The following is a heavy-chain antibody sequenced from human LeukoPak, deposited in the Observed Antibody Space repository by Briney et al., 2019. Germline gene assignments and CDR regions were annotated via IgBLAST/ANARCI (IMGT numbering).Heavy chain of an antibody. V-gene: IGHV3-30*18. CDR1: GFIFSSYG. CDR2: ISYDGSNK. Sequence: GGSLRLSCAASGFIFSSYGMHWVRQAPGKGLEWVAVISYDGSNKYYADSVKGRFTISRDNSKNTLYLQMNSLRAEDTAVYYCAKDLGAPYVGLFDYWGQGTLVTVSS. D-gene: IGHD3-16*01. CDR3: AKDLGAPYVGLFDY. J-gene: IGHJ4*02.